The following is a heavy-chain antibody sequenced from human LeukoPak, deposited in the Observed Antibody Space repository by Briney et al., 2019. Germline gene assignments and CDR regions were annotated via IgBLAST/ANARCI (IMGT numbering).Heavy chain of an antibody. CDR1: GFTFSNYA. D-gene: IGHD2-2*01. Sequence: WGSLRLSCAASGFTFSNYAMNWVRQAPGKGLEWVSGITARAGSTYYADSVKGRGTISRDNSKNTLFLQLMTLSAAAAAAYYYAKTYTSSSTAFHMWGQGTMVTVSS. V-gene: IGHV3-23*01. CDR3: AKTYTSSSTAFHM. J-gene: IGHJ3*02. CDR2: ITARAGST.